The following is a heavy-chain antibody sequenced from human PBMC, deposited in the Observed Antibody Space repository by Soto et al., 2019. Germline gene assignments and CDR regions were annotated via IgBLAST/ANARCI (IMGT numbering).Heavy chain of an antibody. CDR1: GGSISSYY. J-gene: IGHJ5*02. CDR3: ARVHLNYYDSSGSPNWFDP. CDR2: IYTSGST. V-gene: IGHV4-4*07. Sequence: SETLSLTCTVSGGSISSYYWSWIRQPAGKGLEWIGRIYTSGSTNYNPSLKSRVTMSVDTSKNQFSLKLSSVTAADTAVYYCARVHLNYYDSSGSPNWFDPWGQGTLVTVSS. D-gene: IGHD3-22*01.